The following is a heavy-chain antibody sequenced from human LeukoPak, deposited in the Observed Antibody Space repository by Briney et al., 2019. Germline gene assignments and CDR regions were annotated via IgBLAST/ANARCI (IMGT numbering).Heavy chain of an antibody. J-gene: IGHJ6*04. CDR1: GFTVSSNY. CDR3: AELGITMIGGV. D-gene: IGHD3-10*02. Sequence: GGSLRLSCAASGFTVSSNYMTWVRQAPGKGLEWVSVIYKNAITYYADSVKGRFTISRDNAKNSLYLQTNSLRAEDTAVYYCAELGITMIGGVWGKGTTVTISS. V-gene: IGHV3-53*01. CDR2: IYKNAIT.